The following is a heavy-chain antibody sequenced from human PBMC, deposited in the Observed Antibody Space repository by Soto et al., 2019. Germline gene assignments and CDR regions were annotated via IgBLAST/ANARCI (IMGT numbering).Heavy chain of an antibody. CDR2: LHGDGKIT. D-gene: IGHD1-26*01. CDR3: ARGRGSFYVDF. Sequence: EVQLVESGGGLVQPGGSLRLSCAASGFTFGNYWMYWVRQAPGKGLVWVSRLHGDGKITTYADSVKGRFTISRDIAKNTLYLQMNSLRAEDTAMYYCARGRGSFYVDFWGQGTLVTVSS. CDR1: GFTFGNYW. V-gene: IGHV3-74*01. J-gene: IGHJ4*02.